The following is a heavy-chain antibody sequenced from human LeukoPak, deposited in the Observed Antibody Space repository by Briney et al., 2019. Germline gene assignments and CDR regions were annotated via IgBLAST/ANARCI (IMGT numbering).Heavy chain of an antibody. Sequence: SETLSLTCSVSGYSISSGFYWGWVRQPPGKALEWIGNIFYSGSTYYSPSLKSRVTISLDTSRNQFSLKLNSVTAADTAVYYCAKSNGYGLIDIWGQGTMVTVSS. D-gene: IGHD3-22*01. CDR1: GYSISSGFY. J-gene: IGHJ3*02. V-gene: IGHV4-38-2*01. CDR2: IFYSGST. CDR3: AKSNGYGLIDI.